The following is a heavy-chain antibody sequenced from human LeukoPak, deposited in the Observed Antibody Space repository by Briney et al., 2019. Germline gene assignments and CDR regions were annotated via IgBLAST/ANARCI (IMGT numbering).Heavy chain of an antibody. D-gene: IGHD2-8*01. Sequence: SGTLSLTCTVSGGSISSSNWWSWVRQPPGKGLEWIGEIHHSGSTNYNPSLKSRVTISIDASKNQFSLRLSSVTAADTAVYYCTRGGGLMNFWGQGTLVTVSS. J-gene: IGHJ4*02. CDR1: GGSISSSNW. CDR2: IHHSGST. V-gene: IGHV4-4*02. CDR3: TRGGGLMNF.